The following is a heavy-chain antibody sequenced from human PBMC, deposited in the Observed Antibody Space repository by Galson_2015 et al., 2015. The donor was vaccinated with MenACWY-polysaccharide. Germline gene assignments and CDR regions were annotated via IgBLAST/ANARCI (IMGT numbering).Heavy chain of an antibody. CDR2: INSEGSGT. Sequence: INSEGSGTSYADSVKGRFTISRDNAKNTLYLQMNSLRAEDTAVYYCAPYCSSSSCYTSAPGYWGQGTLVTVSS. CDR3: APYCSSSSCYTSAPGY. V-gene: IGHV3-74*01. D-gene: IGHD2-2*02. J-gene: IGHJ4*02.